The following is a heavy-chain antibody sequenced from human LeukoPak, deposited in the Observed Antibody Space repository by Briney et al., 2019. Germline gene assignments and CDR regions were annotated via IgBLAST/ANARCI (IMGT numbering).Heavy chain of an antibody. CDR2: ISSTSSYI. Sequence: KPGGSLRLSCAASGFTLSTYSMNWVRQAPGKGLEWVSSISSTSSYIYYADSVKGRFTITRDNAQKSLYLQMNSLRAEDTAVCYCARVGYSSGWYFDYWGQGTLVTVSS. CDR3: ARVGYSSGWYFDY. V-gene: IGHV3-21*01. CDR1: GFTLSTYS. D-gene: IGHD6-19*01. J-gene: IGHJ4*02.